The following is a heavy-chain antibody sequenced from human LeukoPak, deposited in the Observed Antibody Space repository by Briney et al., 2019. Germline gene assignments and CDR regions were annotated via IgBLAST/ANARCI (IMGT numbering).Heavy chain of an antibody. D-gene: IGHD5-18*01. CDR2: IYYSGST. CDR1: GGSISSYY. Sequence: SETLSLTCTVSGGSISSYYWSWIRQSPGKGLEWIGYIYYSGSTNYNPSLKSRVTISVDTSKNQFSLKLSSVTAADTAVYYCARLLGYSYGYVVGFDYWGQGTLVTVSS. J-gene: IGHJ4*02. V-gene: IGHV4-59*08. CDR3: ARLLGYSYGYVVGFDY.